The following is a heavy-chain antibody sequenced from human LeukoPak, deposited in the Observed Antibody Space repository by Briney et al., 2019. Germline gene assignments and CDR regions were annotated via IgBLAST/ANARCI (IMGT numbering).Heavy chain of an antibody. D-gene: IGHD5-18*01. J-gene: IGHJ4*02. Sequence: SQTLSLTCTDSGGSISSGGYYWSWIRQHPGKGLEWIGYIYYSGSTYYNPSLKSRVTISVDTSKNQFSLKLSSVTAADTAVYYCARGGTALSYLDYWGQGTLVTVSS. V-gene: IGHV4-31*03. CDR3: ARGGTALSYLDY. CDR1: GGSISSGGYY. CDR2: IYYSGST.